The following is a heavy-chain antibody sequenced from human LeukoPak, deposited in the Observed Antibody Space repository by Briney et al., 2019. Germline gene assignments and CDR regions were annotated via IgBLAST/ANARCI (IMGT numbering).Heavy chain of an antibody. J-gene: IGHJ4*02. Sequence: SETLSLTCTVSGGSISSGGYYWSWIRQPPGKGLEWIGYIYHSGSTYYNPSLKSRVTISVDTSKNQFSLKLNSVTALDTAVYYCARISFYPEPYYDFWSGYPDYWGQGTLVTVSS. CDR1: GGSISSGGYY. V-gene: IGHV4-30-2*01. CDR3: ARISFYPEPYYDFWSGYPDY. CDR2: IYHSGST. D-gene: IGHD3-3*01.